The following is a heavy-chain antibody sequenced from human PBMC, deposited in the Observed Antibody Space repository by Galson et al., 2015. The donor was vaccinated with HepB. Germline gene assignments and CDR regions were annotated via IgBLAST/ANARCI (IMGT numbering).Heavy chain of an antibody. CDR2: ISGSGGST. CDR3: AKDEGLMDYGSGPYYFDY. Sequence: SLRLSCAASGFTFSSYAMSWVRQAPGKGLEWVSAISGSGGSTYYADSVKGRFTISRDNSKNTLYLQMNSLRAEDTAVYYCAKDEGLMDYGSGPYYFDYWGQGTLVTVSS. J-gene: IGHJ4*02. CDR1: GFTFSSYA. V-gene: IGHV3-23*01. D-gene: IGHD3-10*01.